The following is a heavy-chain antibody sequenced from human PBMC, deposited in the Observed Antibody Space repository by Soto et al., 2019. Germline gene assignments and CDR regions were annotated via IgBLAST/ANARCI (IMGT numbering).Heavy chain of an antibody. J-gene: IGHJ4*02. CDR1: GGSIGGYY. CDR3: ARAYGSGSYYNVPYFDY. Sequence: PSETLSLTCTVSGGSIGGYYWSWIRQPAGKGLEWIGRMYNSERTNYNPSLKSRVTMSMDTSKNQFSLRLTSVTAADTAVYFCARAYGSGSYYNVPYFDYWGQGTLVTVSS. CDR2: MYNSERT. V-gene: IGHV4-4*07. D-gene: IGHD3-10*01.